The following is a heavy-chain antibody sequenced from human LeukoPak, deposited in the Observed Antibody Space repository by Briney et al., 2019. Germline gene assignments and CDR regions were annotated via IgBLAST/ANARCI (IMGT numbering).Heavy chain of an antibody. D-gene: IGHD1-26*01. Sequence: PSETLSLTCTVSGGSISSYYWSWIRQPPGKGREWIGDIYYSGSTNYNPSLKSRVTISVDTSKNQFSLKLSSVTAADTAVYYCAREGGGKSAFDIWGQGTMVTVSS. CDR3: AREGGGKSAFDI. V-gene: IGHV4-59*01. CDR2: IYYSGST. CDR1: GGSISSYY. J-gene: IGHJ3*02.